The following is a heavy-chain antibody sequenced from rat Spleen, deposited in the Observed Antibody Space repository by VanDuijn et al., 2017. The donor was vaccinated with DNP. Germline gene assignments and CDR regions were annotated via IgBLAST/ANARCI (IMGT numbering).Heavy chain of an antibody. CDR3: ASTLVNYGTYGYYAMDA. Sequence: QVQLKESGPGLVQPSQTLSLTCTVSGFSLTNYHVHWVRQPPGKGLEWMGRMRYNGDTSYNSALKSRLSISRDTSKDQVFLKMNSLQTEDAATYYCASTLVNYGTYGYYAMDAWGQGTSVTVSS. CDR1: GFSLTNYH. D-gene: IGHD1-3*01. CDR2: MRYNGDT. J-gene: IGHJ4*01. V-gene: IGHV2-63*01.